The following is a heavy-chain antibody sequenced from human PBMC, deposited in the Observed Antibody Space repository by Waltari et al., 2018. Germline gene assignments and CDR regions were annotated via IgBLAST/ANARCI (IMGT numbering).Heavy chain of an antibody. CDR2: FYPEDGET. CDR3: ATSGSSGWYYAFDI. Sequence: QVQLVTSGAEVKKPGASVKVSCKVSEYNLTELSMPWVRQAPGKGLEWMGGFYPEDGETIYAQKFHGRVTMTEDTSTDTSYIDLSSLRSEDTSVYYCATSGSSGWYYAFDIWCQGTMFTVSS. J-gene: IGHJ3*02. CDR1: EYNLTELS. D-gene: IGHD6-19*01. V-gene: IGHV1-24*01.